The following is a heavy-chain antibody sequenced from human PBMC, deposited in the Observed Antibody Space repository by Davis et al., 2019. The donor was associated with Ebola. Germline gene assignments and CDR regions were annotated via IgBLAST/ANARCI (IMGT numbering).Heavy chain of an antibody. J-gene: IGHJ6*02. V-gene: IGHV4-61*01. CDR1: AGSVRSDKHY. CDR3: ARVPSLVWELLNYYSDMDA. D-gene: IGHD1-26*01. Sequence: PSETLSLTCTLSAGSVRSDKHYWSWIRQPPGKTLEWIGYIHYNGNNNYNPSLRSRATISVDWSSEKQFSLRLTSVTAADSAVYYCARVPSLVWELLNYYSDMDAWGPGTTVTVSS. CDR2: IHYNGNN.